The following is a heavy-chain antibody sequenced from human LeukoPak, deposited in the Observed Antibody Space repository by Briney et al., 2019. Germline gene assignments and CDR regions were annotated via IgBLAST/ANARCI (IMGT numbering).Heavy chain of an antibody. D-gene: IGHD3-3*01. CDR3: ARDIGYYDFWSGHETYYYYMDV. V-gene: IGHV1-46*01. CDR2: INPSGGST. Sequence: ASVKVSCKASGYTFTSYYMHWVRQAPGQGLEWMGIINPSGGSTSYAQKFQGRVTMTTDTSTSTAYMELRSLRSDDTAVYYCARDIGYYDFWSGHETYYYYMDVWGKGTTVTVSS. CDR1: GYTFTSYY. J-gene: IGHJ6*03.